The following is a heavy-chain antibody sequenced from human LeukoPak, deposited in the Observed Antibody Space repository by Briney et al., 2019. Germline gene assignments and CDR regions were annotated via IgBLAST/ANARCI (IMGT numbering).Heavy chain of an antibody. CDR1: GGSISSSSYY. V-gene: IGHV4-39*01. D-gene: IGHD3-22*01. CDR2: IYYSGST. CDR3: ASAPYYYDSSGYRGDAFDI. Sequence: SETLSLTCTVSGGSISSSSYYWGWFRQPPGKGLEWIGSIYYSGSTYYNPSLKSRVTISVDTSKNQFSLKLSSVTAADTAVYYCASAPYYYDSSGYRGDAFDIWGQGTMVTVSS. J-gene: IGHJ3*02.